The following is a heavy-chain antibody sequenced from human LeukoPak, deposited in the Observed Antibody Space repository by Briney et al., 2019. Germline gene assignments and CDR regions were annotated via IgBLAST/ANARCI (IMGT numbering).Heavy chain of an antibody. CDR2: IKRKSDGGTT. CDR1: GFTFSSYW. V-gene: IGHV3-15*01. Sequence: GGSLRLSCAASGFTFSSYWMHWVRQAPGKGLVWVGRIKRKSDGGTTDYAAPVKGRFTISRDDSKNTLYLQMNSLKTEDTAVYYCTTGGGYRSIWGQGTLVTVSS. J-gene: IGHJ4*02. CDR3: TTGGGYRSI. D-gene: IGHD5-12*01.